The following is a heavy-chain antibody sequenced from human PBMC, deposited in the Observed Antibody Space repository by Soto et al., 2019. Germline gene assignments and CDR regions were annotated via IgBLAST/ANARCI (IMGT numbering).Heavy chain of an antibody. Sequence: EVYLVESGGAVVQPGGSLRLSCAASGFTFDDHNMYWVRQVSGKGLEWVSLISWDGETTYYADSVKGRFTISRVNSKNSLYLQLNALTTEDSGLDYCASSQGDYWGQGTLGTVAS. D-gene: IGHD6-6*01. CDR2: ISWDGETT. CDR1: GFTFDDHN. CDR3: ASSQGDY. J-gene: IGHJ4*02. V-gene: IGHV3-43*01.